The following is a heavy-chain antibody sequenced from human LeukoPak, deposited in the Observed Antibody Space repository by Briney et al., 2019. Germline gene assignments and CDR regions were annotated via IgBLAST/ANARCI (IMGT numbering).Heavy chain of an antibody. Sequence: GGSLRLSCAASGFTFSSYGMHWVRQAPGKGLEWVAVISYDGSNKYYADSVKGRFTISRDNSKNTVSLQMNSLSDDDTAVYYCARAGDFSSTSPLDPWGQGTLVTVSS. D-gene: IGHD1-14*01. V-gene: IGHV3-30*03. J-gene: IGHJ5*02. CDR3: ARAGDFSSTSPLDP. CDR1: GFTFSSYG. CDR2: ISYDGSNK.